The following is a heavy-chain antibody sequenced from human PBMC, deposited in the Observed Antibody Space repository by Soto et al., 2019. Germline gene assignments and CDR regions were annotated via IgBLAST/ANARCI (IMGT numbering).Heavy chain of an antibody. D-gene: IGHD6-19*01. CDR1: GFNFSRYG. CDR3: AKEGYSSGWLYYYYYCMDV. V-gene: IGHV3-30*18. Sequence: GGSLRLSCAASGFNFSRYGLHWARQAPGKGLEWVAVISYDGSNKHYADSVKGRFTISRDNSKNTLYLQMNSLRAEDTAVHYCAKEGYSSGWLYYYYYCMDVWDQGTTVTVSS. CDR2: ISYDGSNK. J-gene: IGHJ6*02.